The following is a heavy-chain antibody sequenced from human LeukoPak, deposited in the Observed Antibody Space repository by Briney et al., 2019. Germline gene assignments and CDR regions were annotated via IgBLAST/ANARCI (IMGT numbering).Heavy chain of an antibody. D-gene: IGHD2-15*01. CDR1: GFTFSSYG. J-gene: IGHJ4*02. Sequence: PGRSLRLSCAASGFTFSSYGMHWVRQAPGKGLEWVAVIWYDGSNKYYADSVKGRFTISRDNSKNTLYLQMNSLRAEDTAVYYCAKGGEIVVVVAATRFDYWGQGTLVTVSS. V-gene: IGHV3-33*06. CDR3: AKGGEIVVVVAATRFDY. CDR2: IWYDGSNK.